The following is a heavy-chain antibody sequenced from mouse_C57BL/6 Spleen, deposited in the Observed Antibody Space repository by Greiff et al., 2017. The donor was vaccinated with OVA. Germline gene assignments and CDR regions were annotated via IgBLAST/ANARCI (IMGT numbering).Heavy chain of an antibody. CDR3: ARIYYYGSYYAMDY. J-gene: IGHJ4*01. Sequence: EVQLQQSGPELVKPGASVKIPCKASGYTFTDYNMDWVKQSHGKSLEWIGDINPNNGGTIYNQKFKGKATLTVDKSSSTAYMELRSLTSEDTAVYYCARIYYYGSYYAMDYWGQGTSVTVSS. CDR1: GYTFTDYN. CDR2: INPNNGGT. D-gene: IGHD1-1*01. V-gene: IGHV1-18*01.